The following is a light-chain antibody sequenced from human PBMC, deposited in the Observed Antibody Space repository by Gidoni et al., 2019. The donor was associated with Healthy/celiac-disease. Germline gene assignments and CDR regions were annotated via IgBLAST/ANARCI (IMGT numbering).Light chain of an antibody. CDR2: DAS. J-gene: IGKJ4*01. CDR1: QSVSSY. CDR3: QQRSNWTPLT. Sequence: DIVLTQSPSTLSLSPGDRATLTCRARQSVSSYLAWYQQKPGPAPRLLMYDASNRATGSPARFSSSRSGTEYTLTISSREPEDDAVYYCQQRSNWTPLTFGGGTKVEIK. V-gene: IGKV3-11*01.